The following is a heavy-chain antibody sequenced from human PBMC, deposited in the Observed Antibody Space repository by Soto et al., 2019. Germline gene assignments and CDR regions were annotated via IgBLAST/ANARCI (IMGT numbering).Heavy chain of an antibody. CDR2: IWYDGSNK. D-gene: IGHD5-18*01. J-gene: IGHJ6*02. Sequence: QVQLVESGGGVVQPGRSLRLSCAASGFTFSSYGMHWVRQAPGKGLEWVAVIWYDGSNKYYADSVKGRFTISRDNSKNTLYLQMNSLRAEDTAVYYCARDNGYGGYYYYYYGMDVWGQGTTVTVSS. CDR3: ARDNGYGGYYYYYYGMDV. V-gene: IGHV3-33*01. CDR1: GFTFSSYG.